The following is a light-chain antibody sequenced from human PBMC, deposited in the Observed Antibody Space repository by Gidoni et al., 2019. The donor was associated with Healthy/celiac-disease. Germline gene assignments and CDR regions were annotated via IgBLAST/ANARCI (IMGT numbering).Light chain of an antibody. Sequence: QSVLTQPPSVSGAPGQRVTISCTGSSSNIGAGYDVHWYQQLPGTAPKLLIYGSSNRPSGVPDRFSGSKSGTSASLAIPGLQAEDEADYYCQSYDSSLSGFWVFGGGTKLTVL. V-gene: IGLV1-40*01. CDR2: GSS. J-gene: IGLJ3*02. CDR1: SSNIGAGYD. CDR3: QSYDSSLSGFWV.